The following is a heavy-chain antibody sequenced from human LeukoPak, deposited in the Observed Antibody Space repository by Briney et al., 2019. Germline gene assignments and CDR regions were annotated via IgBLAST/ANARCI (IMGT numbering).Heavy chain of an antibody. J-gene: IGHJ4*02. CDR1: GFTFGDYA. CDR2: INWNSGSI. V-gene: IGHV3-9*01. Sequence: PGRSLRLSCAASGFTFGDYAIHWVRQGPGKGLEWVSGINWNSGSIGCADSVKGRFTISRDNAKNSVYLQMNSLRPEDTALYHCAKDYRVGKFSSGIDYWGQGTLVTVSS. CDR3: AKDYRVGKFSSGIDY. D-gene: IGHD3-10*01.